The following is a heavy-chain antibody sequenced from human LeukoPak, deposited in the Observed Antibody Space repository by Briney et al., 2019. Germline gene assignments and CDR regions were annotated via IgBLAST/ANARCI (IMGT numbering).Heavy chain of an antibody. CDR2: ISGSGGST. J-gene: IGHJ4*02. Sequence: GGSLRLSGAASGFTFSSYAMSWVRQAPGKGLEWVSAISGSGGSTYYADSVKGRFTISRDNSKNTLYLQMNSLRAEDTAVYYCAKDLAITMVRGVIIYFDYWGQGTLVTVSS. V-gene: IGHV3-23*01. CDR3: AKDLAITMVRGVIIYFDY. CDR1: GFTFSSYA. D-gene: IGHD3-10*01.